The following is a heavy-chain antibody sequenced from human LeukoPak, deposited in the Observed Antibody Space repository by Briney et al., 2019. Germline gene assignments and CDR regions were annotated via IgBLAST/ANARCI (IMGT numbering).Heavy chain of an antibody. D-gene: IGHD6-25*01. CDR1: GGSFSGYY. CDR3: ARGGRSGIDI. V-gene: IGHV4-34*01. J-gene: IGHJ3*02. CDR2: INHSGSI. Sequence: SETLSLTCAAYGGSFSGYYWSWIRQPPGKGLEWIGEINHSGSINYNPSLKSRVTISVDTSKNQFSLKLSSVTAADTAVYYCARGGRSGIDIWGQGTMVTVSS.